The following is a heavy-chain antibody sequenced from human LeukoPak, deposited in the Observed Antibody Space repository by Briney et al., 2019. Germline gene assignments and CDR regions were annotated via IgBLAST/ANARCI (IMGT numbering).Heavy chain of an antibody. J-gene: IGHJ4*02. D-gene: IGHD6-19*01. V-gene: IGHV3-9*01. CDR1: GFIFNNYA. Sequence: GGSPRLSCAGSGFIFNNYAMHWVRQPPGKGLEWVSGISWNSGSIDYADSVKGRFTISRDNAKNSLYLQMNSPRVEDTAFYYCAKGNRRHYTSGPNPDSLHWGQGALVTVSS. CDR3: AKGNRRHYTSGPNPDSLH. CDR2: ISWNSGSI.